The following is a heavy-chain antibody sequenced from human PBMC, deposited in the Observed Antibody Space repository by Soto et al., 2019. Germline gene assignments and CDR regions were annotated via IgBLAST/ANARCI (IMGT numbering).Heavy chain of an antibody. Sequence: SETLSLTCTVSSASFTVYYWSWIRQPPGKGLEWIGYIYYSGSTSYNPSLTSRVTLSADTSKNQFSLKLRSVTAADTAVYYCARDAGGPGDYWGQGFLVTVSS. CDR2: IYYSGST. J-gene: IGHJ4*02. CDR3: ARDAGGPGDY. V-gene: IGHV4-59*01. D-gene: IGHD2-15*01. CDR1: SASFTVYY.